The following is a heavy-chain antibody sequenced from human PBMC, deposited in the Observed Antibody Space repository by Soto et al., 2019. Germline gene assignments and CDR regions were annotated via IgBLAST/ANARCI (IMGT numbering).Heavy chain of an antibody. CDR2: IHHSGTT. V-gene: IGHV4-4*02. Sequence: QVQLQESGPGLVKPSETLSLTCSVSGGSISSNSWSWVRQPPGNGLEWIGEIHHSGTTNYNPSRRSRVTISVDKSKNQLSLHLNSVTAADTAFYYCARHIELDTMRGFDYWGQGPLVTGSS. CDR1: GGSISSNS. D-gene: IGHD3-22*01. J-gene: IGHJ4*02. CDR3: ARHIELDTMRGFDY.